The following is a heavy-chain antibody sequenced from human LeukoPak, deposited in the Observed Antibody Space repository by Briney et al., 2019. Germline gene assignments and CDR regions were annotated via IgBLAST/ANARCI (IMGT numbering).Heavy chain of an antibody. V-gene: IGHV1-2*02. J-gene: IGHJ6*03. D-gene: IGHD3-9*01. CDR3: ARDFRSYYDILTGTRGYYYYYMDV. CDR2: INPNSGGT. CDR1: GYTFTGYY. Sequence: ASVKVSCKASGYTFTGYYMHWVRQAPGKGLEWMGWINPNSGGTNYAQKFQGRVTMTRDTSISTAYMELSRLRSDDTAVYYCARDFRSYYDILTGTRGYYYYYMDVWGKGTTVTVSS.